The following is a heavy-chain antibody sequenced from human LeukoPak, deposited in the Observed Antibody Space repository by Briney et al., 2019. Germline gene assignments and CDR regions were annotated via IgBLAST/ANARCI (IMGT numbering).Heavy chain of an antibody. D-gene: IGHD3-3*01. V-gene: IGHV1-18*01. CDR3: ARVYYDFWSGYAYDAFDI. Sequence: APVKVSCKASGYTFTSYGISWVRQAPGQGLEWMGWISAYNGNTNYAQKFQGRVTIITDTSTSTAYMELRSLRSDDTAVYYCARVYYDFWSGYAYDAFDIWGQGTMVTVSS. CDR1: GYTFTSYG. J-gene: IGHJ3*02. CDR2: ISAYNGNT.